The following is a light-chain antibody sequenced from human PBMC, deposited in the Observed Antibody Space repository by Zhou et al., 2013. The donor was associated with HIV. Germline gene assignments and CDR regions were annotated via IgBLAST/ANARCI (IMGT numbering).Light chain of an antibody. CDR2: GAS. CDR3: QQFDNFLLWS. Sequence: DIQLTQSPSSLSASVGDTVTITCRASQSISSYLNWYQQRPGRAPKLLVYGASNLHSGVPSRFSGYGSGTDFTFTISSLQPEDIATYYCQQFDNFLLWSFGQGTKVEIE. CDR1: QSISSY. J-gene: IGKJ2*04. V-gene: IGKV1-33*01.